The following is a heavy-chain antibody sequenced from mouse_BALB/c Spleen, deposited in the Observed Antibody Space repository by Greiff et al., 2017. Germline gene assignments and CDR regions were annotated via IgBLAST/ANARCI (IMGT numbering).Heavy chain of an antibody. D-gene: IGHD1-1*01. J-gene: IGHJ2*01. Sequence: DVMLVESGGGLVQPGGSRKLSCAASGFTFSSFGMHWVRQAPEKGLEWVAYISSGSSTIYYADTVKGRFTISRDNPKNTLFLQMTSLRSEDTAMYYCAREFTTGYFDYWGQGTTLTVSS. CDR3: AREFTTGYFDY. V-gene: IGHV5-17*02. CDR1: GFTFSSFG. CDR2: ISSGSSTI.